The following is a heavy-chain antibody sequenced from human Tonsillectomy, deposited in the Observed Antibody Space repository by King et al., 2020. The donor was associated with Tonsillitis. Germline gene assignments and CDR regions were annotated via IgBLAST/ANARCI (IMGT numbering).Heavy chain of an antibody. D-gene: IGHD6-13*01. CDR2: ISGSGGST. CDR3: AKALTVLYSSSWSWFFHY. J-gene: IGHJ4*02. CDR1: GFTFSSYA. V-gene: IGHV3-23*04. Sequence: VQLVESGGGLVQPGGSLRLSCAASGFTFSSYAMSWVRQAPGKGLEWVSAISGSGGSTYYADSVKGRFTISRDNSKNTLYLQMNSLSAEDTAVYYCAKALTVLYSSSWSWFFHYWSQRTLVTVSS.